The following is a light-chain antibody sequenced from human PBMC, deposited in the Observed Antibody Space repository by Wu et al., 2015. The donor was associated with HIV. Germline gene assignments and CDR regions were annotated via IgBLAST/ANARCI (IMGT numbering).Light chain of an antibody. V-gene: IGKV3D-20*02. CDR3: QHRFTWPLT. CDR2: DAV. J-gene: IGKJ5*01. CDR1: ESIGSSS. Sequence: EMVLTQSPGTLSLSPGERATLSCRVSESIGSSSLAWYQQKPGQAPRLLIFDAVSRATGIPARFSGSGFGTDFTLTISSLEPEDSAIYYCQHRFTWPLTFGQGTRLEIK.